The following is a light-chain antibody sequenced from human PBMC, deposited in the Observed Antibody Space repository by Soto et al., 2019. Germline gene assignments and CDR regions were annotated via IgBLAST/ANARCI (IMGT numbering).Light chain of an antibody. Sequence: QSALTQPASVSGSHGHSITISCTGTSSDVGGYNYVSWYQQHPGKAPKLMIYDVSNRPSGVSNRFSGSKSGNTASLTISGLQAEDEADYYCSSYTSSSTPYVFGTGTKLTVL. V-gene: IGLV2-14*01. CDR3: SSYTSSSTPYV. CDR2: DVS. CDR1: SSDVGGYNY. J-gene: IGLJ1*01.